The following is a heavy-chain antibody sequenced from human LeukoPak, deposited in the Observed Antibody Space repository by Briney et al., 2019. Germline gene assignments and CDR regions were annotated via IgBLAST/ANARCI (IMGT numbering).Heavy chain of an antibody. CDR2: IYHSGST. D-gene: IGHD2-21*02. Sequence: SETLSLTCTVSGYSISSGYYWGWIRQPPGKGLEWIGSIYHSGSTYYNPSLKSRVTISVDTSKNQFSLKLSSVTAADTAVYYCARGGYCGGDCYLYYYYMDVWGKGTTVTVSS. V-gene: IGHV4-38-2*02. CDR1: GYSISSGYY. CDR3: ARGGYCGGDCYLYYYYMDV. J-gene: IGHJ6*03.